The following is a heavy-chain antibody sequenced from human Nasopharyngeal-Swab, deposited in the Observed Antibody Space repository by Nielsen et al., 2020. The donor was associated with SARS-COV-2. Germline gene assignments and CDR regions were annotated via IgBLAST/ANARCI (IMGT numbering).Heavy chain of an antibody. J-gene: IGHJ3*02. CDR1: GFTFSSYG. V-gene: IGHV3-30*18. D-gene: IGHD3-22*01. CDR2: ISYDGSKK. Sequence: GESLKISCAASGFTFSSYGMHCVRQAPGKGLEWVAVISYDGSKKYYADSVKGRFTISRDNSKNTLYLQMNSLRAEDTAVYYCAKDYYDRSGYLDAFEIWGQGTMVTVSS. CDR3: AKDYYDRSGYLDAFEI.